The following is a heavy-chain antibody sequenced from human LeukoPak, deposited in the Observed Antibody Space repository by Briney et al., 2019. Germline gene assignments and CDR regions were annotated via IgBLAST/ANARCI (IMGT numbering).Heavy chain of an antibody. Sequence: GGSLRLSCVVSGFTFSSHSMSWVRQAPGKGLEWVADITREGSAAYYVDSVKGRFSISRDNTKNSLYLQMNSLRAEDTAVYYCAKDWHNGDDPLFDYWGQGIVVTVSS. V-gene: IGHV3-7*05. CDR2: ITREGSAA. J-gene: IGHJ4*02. D-gene: IGHD2-8*01. CDR3: AKDWHNGDDPLFDY. CDR1: GFTFSSHS.